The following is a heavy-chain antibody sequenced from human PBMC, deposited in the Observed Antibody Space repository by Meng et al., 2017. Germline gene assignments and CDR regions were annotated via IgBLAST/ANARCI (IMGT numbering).Heavy chain of an antibody. D-gene: IGHD2-15*01. CDR3: ARGRVVNWFDP. V-gene: IGHV4-34*01. J-gene: IGHJ5*02. CDR1: GWSFSGSS. CDR2: IYYSGST. Sequence: VRLSQWVTELLKPPETSALSCAVYGWSFSGSSCSWIRQPPGKGLEWIGSIYYSGSTYYNPSLKSRVTISVDTSKNQFSLKLSSVTAADTAVYYCARGRVVNWFDPWGQGTLVTVSS.